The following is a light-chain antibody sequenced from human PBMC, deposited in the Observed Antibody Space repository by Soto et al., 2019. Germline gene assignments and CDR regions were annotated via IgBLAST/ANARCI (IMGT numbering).Light chain of an antibody. J-gene: IGLJ1*01. CDR3: QSYDKRLTAYV. Sequence: QSVLTQPPSVSGAPGQRVTISCSGTSSSIGAGYEVHWYHQLPGTAPKLVVSGNGNRPSGVPDRLSASKSSTPASLAITGLQAEDEGHYYCQSYDKRLTAYVFGTGTKVTVL. CDR1: SSSIGAGYE. CDR2: GNG. V-gene: IGLV1-40*01.